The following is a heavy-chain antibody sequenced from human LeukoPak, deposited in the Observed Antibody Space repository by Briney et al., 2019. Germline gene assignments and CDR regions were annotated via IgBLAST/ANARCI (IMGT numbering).Heavy chain of an antibody. J-gene: IGHJ5*02. D-gene: IGHD1/OR15-1a*01. V-gene: IGHV4-59*01. CDR1: GGSMSSYY. CDR2: IYYTGST. CDR3: ARDGKQRSPRGWFDP. Sequence: SETLSLTCTVSGGSMSSYYWSWIRQPPGKGLEWIGYIYYTGSTNYNPSLKSRVTISVDTSKNQFSLKLTSVTAADTAVYYCARDGKQRSPRGWFDPWGQGALVTVSS.